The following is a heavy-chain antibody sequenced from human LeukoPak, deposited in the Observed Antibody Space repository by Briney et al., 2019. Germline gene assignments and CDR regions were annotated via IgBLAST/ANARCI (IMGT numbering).Heavy chain of an antibody. CDR1: GFTFSSYW. V-gene: IGHV3-7*01. Sequence: GGSLRLSCAASGFTFSSYWMSWVRQAPGKGLEWVANIKQDGSEKYYVDSVKGRFTISRDNAKNSLYLQMNSLRAEDTAVYYCARHATGTTMYYYYYMDVWGKGTTVTVSS. CDR3: ARHATGTTMYYYYYMDV. J-gene: IGHJ6*03. CDR2: IKQDGSEK. D-gene: IGHD1-7*01.